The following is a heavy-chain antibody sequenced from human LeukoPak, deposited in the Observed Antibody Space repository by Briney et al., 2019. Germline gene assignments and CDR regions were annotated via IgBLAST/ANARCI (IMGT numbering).Heavy chain of an antibody. D-gene: IGHD1-1*01. CDR3: ARDRLQLQS. V-gene: IGHV4-59*01. CDR1: GGSISSYY. Sequence: SETLSLTCTVSGGSISSYYWSWLRQFPGKALEWIGYIFYNGSTKYNPSLKSRVTVSLDTSKNQFSLKLSSVTAADTAVYYCARDRLQLQSWGQGTLVTVSS. CDR2: IFYNGST. J-gene: IGHJ5*02.